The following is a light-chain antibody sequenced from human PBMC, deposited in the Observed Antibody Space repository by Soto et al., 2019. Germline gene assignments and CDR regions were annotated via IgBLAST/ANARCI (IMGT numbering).Light chain of an antibody. V-gene: IGKV3-20*01. Sequence: EIVLTQSPGTLSLSPGERATLSCRASQTVSSIYLAWYQQKAGQAPRLLIYGAYNRATGIPDRFSGSGSATDFTLTISRLDPEDFAVYYCQQFGNSLYTFGQGTKLEIK. CDR3: QQFGNSLYT. CDR2: GAY. CDR1: QTVSSIY. J-gene: IGKJ2*01.